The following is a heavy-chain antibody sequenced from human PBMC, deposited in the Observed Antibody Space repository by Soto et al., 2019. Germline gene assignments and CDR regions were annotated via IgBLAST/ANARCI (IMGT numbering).Heavy chain of an antibody. CDR3: AKDSGRGSADYYFDY. D-gene: IGHD3-10*01. CDR2: IANDGNDK. Sequence: QVQLVESGGGVVQPGRSLRLSCAASGFTFSAYGMHRVRQAPGKGLERVAVIANDGNDKYHADSVKGRFTVSRDNSKNTLYLQMDSLRAEDTAVYYCAKDSGRGSADYYFDYWGQGTLVTVSS. V-gene: IGHV3-30*18. J-gene: IGHJ4*02. CDR1: GFTFSAYG.